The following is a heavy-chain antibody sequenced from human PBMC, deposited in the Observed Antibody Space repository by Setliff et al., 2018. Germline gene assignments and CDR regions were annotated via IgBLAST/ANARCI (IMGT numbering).Heavy chain of an antibody. CDR2: INPHGSEK. D-gene: IGHD2-15*01. J-gene: IGHJ4*02. Sequence: GGSLRLSCTASGLSYINYWVSWVRQAPGKGLEWLASINPHGSEKYYANSVKGRFTISRDNAKNSLYLQMNSLRAEDTAVYYCARFACSGGSCYLSSSDYWGQGTLVTVSS. CDR3: ARFACSGGSCYLSSSDY. V-gene: IGHV3-7*01. CDR1: GLSYINYW.